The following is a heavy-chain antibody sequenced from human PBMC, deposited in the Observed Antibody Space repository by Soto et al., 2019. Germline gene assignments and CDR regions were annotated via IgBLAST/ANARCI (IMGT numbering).Heavy chain of an antibody. CDR3: ARDDVLCDGGRCYGIPLDV. Sequence: EVQLVESGGGLVQPGGSLRLSCAASGFTVSSKYMTWVRQAPGKGLEWVSLIQSGGTTYYADSVKGRFTISRDTSENTLHLQMDSLRVEDTAVYCCARDDVLCDGGRCYGIPLDVWGKRTTVTVSS. J-gene: IGHJ6*04. CDR1: GFTVSSKY. V-gene: IGHV3-66*01. CDR2: IQSGGTT. D-gene: IGHD2-15*01.